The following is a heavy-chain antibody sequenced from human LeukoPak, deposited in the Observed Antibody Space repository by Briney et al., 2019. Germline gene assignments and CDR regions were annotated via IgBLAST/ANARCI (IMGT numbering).Heavy chain of an antibody. J-gene: IGHJ4*02. V-gene: IGHV1-46*01. CDR3: ARDGRDIVGARSRSAN. CDR2: INPSGGST. Sequence: ASVKVSCKASGYTFTCYYMHWVRQAPGQGLEWMGIINPSGGSTSYAQKFQGRITMTRDTSTSTVYMELSSLRSEDTAVYYCARDGRDIVGARSRSANWGQGTLVTVSS. D-gene: IGHD1-26*01. CDR1: GYTFTCYY.